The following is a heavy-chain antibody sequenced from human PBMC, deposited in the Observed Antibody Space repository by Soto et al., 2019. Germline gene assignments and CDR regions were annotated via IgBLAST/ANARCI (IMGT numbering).Heavy chain of an antibody. CDR3: ARQQLVLGAFDI. CDR1: GFSVTTSGVR. J-gene: IGHJ3*02. D-gene: IGHD6-13*01. Sequence: SGTTLVNPTQTLTLTCTFSGFSVTTSGVRVGWIRQPPGKALERLALIYWDDDKRYRTSLKSRLTITKDTSTNRVVLTMTSMDPVDTATYYCARQQLVLGAFDIWGRGTMVTVS. V-gene: IGHV2-5*02. CDR2: IYWDDDK.